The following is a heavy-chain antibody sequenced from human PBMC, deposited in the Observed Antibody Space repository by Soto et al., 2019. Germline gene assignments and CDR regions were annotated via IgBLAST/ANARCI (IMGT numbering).Heavy chain of an antibody. CDR2: IYWDDDK. D-gene: IGHD4-17*01. CDR3: PHTTLTSFFEY. Sequence: SVPTLMNPTKTLTLTCTVSGLSLITNGVCVGCIRQPVGKDLECLALIYWDDDKRYSPSLNSSLTITKDTSKQQVVLTLTNMDPVDTATYYCPHTTLTSFFEYWGQGTLVTVPS. J-gene: IGHJ4*02. CDR1: GLSLITNGVC. V-gene: IGHV2-5*02.